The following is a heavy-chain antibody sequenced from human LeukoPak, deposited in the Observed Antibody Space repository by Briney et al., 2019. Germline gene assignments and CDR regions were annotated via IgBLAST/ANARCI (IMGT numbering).Heavy chain of an antibody. Sequence: SVKVSCTASGGTFSGYAISWVRQAPGQGLEWMGGIIPIFGTANYAQKFQGRVTITADESTSTAYMELSSLRSEDTAVYYCARSRIAAAANWFDPWGQGTLVTVSS. CDR3: ARSRIAAAANWFDP. V-gene: IGHV1-69*01. D-gene: IGHD6-13*01. J-gene: IGHJ5*02. CDR1: GGTFSGYA. CDR2: IIPIFGTA.